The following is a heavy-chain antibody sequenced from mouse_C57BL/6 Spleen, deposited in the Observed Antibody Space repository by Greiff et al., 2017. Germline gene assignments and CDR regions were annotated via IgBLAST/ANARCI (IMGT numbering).Heavy chain of an antibody. CDR3: ARENLAWFAY. CDR1: GFTFSSYA. CDR2: ISAGGSYT. J-gene: IGHJ3*01. V-gene: IGHV5-4*01. Sequence: EVMLVESGGGLVKPGGSLKLSCAASGFTFSSYAMSWVRQTPEKRLEWVATISAGGSYTYYPDNVKGRFTISRDNAKNNLYLQMSHLKSEDTAMDYCARENLAWFAYWGQGTLVTVSA.